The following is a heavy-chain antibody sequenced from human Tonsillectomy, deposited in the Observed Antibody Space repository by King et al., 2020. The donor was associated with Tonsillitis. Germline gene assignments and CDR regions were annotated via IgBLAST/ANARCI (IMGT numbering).Heavy chain of an antibody. J-gene: IGHJ2*01. CDR2: IYPGDSDT. CDR3: ARKRYYYDSRGWYFDL. D-gene: IGHD3-22*01. V-gene: IGHV5-51*01. CDR1: GYRFTTYW. Sequence: QLVQSGAEVKKPGESLKISCKGSGYRFTTYWIGWVRQMPGKGLEWMGIIYPGDSDTRYSPSFEGQVIISADKSISTAYLQWSSLKASDTAMYYCARKRYYYDSRGWYFDLWGRGTLVTVSS.